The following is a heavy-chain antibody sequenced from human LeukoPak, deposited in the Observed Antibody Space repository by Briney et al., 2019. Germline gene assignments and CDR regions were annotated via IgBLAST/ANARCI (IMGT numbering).Heavy chain of an antibody. V-gene: IGHV4-39*07. Sequence: SETLSLTCTVSGGSMRGSGYYWGWIRQPPGKGLEWIGSIYYSGKTYNNQSLKSRVTISVDTSKNQFSLKLSSVTAADTAVYYCARDVRIVSRYFDYWGQGSLVTVSS. CDR1: GGSMRGSGYY. D-gene: IGHD3-22*01. CDR3: ARDVRIVSRYFDY. CDR2: IYYSGKT. J-gene: IGHJ4*02.